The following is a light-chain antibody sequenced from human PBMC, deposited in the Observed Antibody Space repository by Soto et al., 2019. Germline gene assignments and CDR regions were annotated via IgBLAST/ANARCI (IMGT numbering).Light chain of an antibody. Sequence: EIVLTQSPGTLSLSPGERDTLSCRASQSVSSSYLAWYQQKPGQAPRLLIYGASSRATGIPDRFSGSGSGTDFTLTISRLEPEDFAVYYCQQYASSPRTFGQGTRLEIK. CDR3: QQYASSPRT. CDR1: QSVSSSY. CDR2: GAS. J-gene: IGKJ5*01. V-gene: IGKV3-20*01.